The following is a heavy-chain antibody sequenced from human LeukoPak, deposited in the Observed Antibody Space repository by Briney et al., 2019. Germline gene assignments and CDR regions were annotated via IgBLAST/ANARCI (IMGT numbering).Heavy chain of an antibody. D-gene: IGHD3-10*01. Sequence: GGPQRLSCAASGFTFSNHDMHWGRQATGKVLEWVSAIGTAGKTCYADSVKGRFTISRENAKNSFYLQLNSLRVGDTVVYYCAREGSGEFADIWGQGTMVTVSS. V-gene: IGHV3-13*01. CDR2: IGTAGKT. CDR1: GFTFSNHD. CDR3: AREGSGEFADI. J-gene: IGHJ3*02.